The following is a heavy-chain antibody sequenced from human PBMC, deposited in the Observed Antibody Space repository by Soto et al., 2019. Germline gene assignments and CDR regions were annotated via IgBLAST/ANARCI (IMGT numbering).Heavy chain of an antibody. J-gene: IGHJ5*02. CDR2: IHYTGNT. D-gene: IGHD2-15*01. V-gene: IGHV4-59*01. CDR1: SGSISSYY. CDR3: AAGDYLIVLSYRELKCLDL. Sequence: SETLSLTCTVSSGSISSYYWSWIRQPPGKGLEWIGYIHYTGNTNSNPSLKGRVTLSIDPSWNQFSLKLRSVTAADTAVYYCAAGDYLIVLSYRELKCLDLWGQGPLVTVS.